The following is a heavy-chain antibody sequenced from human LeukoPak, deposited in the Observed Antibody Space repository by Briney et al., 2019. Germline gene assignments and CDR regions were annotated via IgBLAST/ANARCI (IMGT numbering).Heavy chain of an antibody. Sequence: GASVKVSCKASGYTFTSYDINWVRQATGQGLEWMGWMNPNSGNTGYAQKFQGRVTMTRNTSISTAYMELSSLRSGDTAVYYCASLVVPAAIRRYGMDVWGQGTTVTVSS. J-gene: IGHJ6*02. D-gene: IGHD2-2*02. V-gene: IGHV1-8*01. CDR3: ASLVVPAAIRRYGMDV. CDR2: MNPNSGNT. CDR1: GYTFTSYD.